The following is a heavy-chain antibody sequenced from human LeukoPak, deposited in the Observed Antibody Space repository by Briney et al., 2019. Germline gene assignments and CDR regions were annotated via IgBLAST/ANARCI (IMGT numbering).Heavy chain of an antibody. CDR3: ARSGYSSSWYSRWDYYYYGMDV. J-gene: IGHJ6*02. V-gene: IGHV4-61*02. CDR2: IYTSGST. Sequence: SETLSLTCTVSGGSISSGSYYWSWIRQPAGKGLEWIGRIYTSGSTNYNPSLTSRVTISVDTSKNQFSLKLSSVTAADTAVYYCARSGYSSSWYSRWDYYYYGMDVWGQGTTVTVSS. CDR1: GGSISSGSYY. D-gene: IGHD6-13*01.